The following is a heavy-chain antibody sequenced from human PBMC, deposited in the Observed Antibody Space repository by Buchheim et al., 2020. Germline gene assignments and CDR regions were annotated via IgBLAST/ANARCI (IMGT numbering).Heavy chain of an antibody. Sequence: QVQLQESGPGLVKPSETLSLTCTVSGGSISSYYWSWIRQPPGKGLEWIGYIYYSGSTNYNPSLKSRVTISVDTSKNQFSLKLSSVTAADTAVYYCARGGSGWYQLPNYFDYWGQGTL. D-gene: IGHD2-2*01. V-gene: IGHV4-59*01. CDR2: IYYSGST. CDR1: GGSISSYY. J-gene: IGHJ4*02. CDR3: ARGGSGWYQLPNYFDY.